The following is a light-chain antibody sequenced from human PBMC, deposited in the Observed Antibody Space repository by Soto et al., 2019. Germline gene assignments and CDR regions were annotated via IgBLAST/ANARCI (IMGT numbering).Light chain of an antibody. J-gene: IGKJ5*01. Sequence: EIVMTQSPATLSVSPGERATLSCRASQSVFSSLAWYQQKPGQAPRLLIYGASSRATGIPDRFSGSGSGTDFTLTISRLEPEDCAVYYCQQYGSSPPITFGQGTRLEIK. V-gene: IGKV3-20*01. CDR2: GAS. CDR1: QSVFSS. CDR3: QQYGSSPPIT.